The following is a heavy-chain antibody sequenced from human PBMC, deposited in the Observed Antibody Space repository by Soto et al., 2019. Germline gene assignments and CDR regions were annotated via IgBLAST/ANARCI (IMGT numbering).Heavy chain of an antibody. CDR1: GFTFSSYA. CDR3: AKDSPSPSIAVAGTFDY. D-gene: IGHD6-19*01. Sequence: PGGSLRLSCAASGFTFSSYAMSWVRQAPGKGLEWVSAISGSGGSTYYADSVKGRFTISRDNSKNTLYLQMNSLRAEDTAVYYCAKDSPSPSIAVAGTFDYWGQGTLVTVSS. J-gene: IGHJ4*02. CDR2: ISGSGGST. V-gene: IGHV3-23*01.